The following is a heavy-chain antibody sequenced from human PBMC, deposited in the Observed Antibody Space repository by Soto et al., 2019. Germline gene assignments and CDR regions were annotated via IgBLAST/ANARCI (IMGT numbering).Heavy chain of an antibody. CDR2: INGAGDTT. CDR1: GYPFHNYW. V-gene: IGHV3-74*03. Sequence: EVQLVESGGGLVQPGGSLRLSCAASGYPFHNYWMHWVRQAPGKGLVWVSRINGAGDTTTYADSVRGRFIVSRDNAENTVYLLMNNLRADDTALYYCVKQLLSLIVVADAFDIWGQGTMVTVSS. D-gene: IGHD3-22*01. CDR3: VKQLLSLIVVADAFDI. J-gene: IGHJ3*02.